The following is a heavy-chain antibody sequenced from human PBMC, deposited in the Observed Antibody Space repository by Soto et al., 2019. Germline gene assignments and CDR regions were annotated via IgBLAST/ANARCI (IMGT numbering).Heavy chain of an antibody. CDR1: EFTFRIFA. CDR3: ARGDREDIEEVVGVRPGEYSMDV. J-gene: IGHJ6*02. Sequence: QVHLVESGGGVVQPGSSLRLSCAASEFTFRIFAMHWLRQSPGKGLEWVADISYDGSRKADSVKGRFTVSRDNSWNTLYLQMNSLRAEDTAIYYCARGDREDIEEVVGVRPGEYSMDVWGQGTTVTVSS. CDR2: ISYDGSRK. D-gene: IGHD1-26*01. V-gene: IGHV3-30-3*01.